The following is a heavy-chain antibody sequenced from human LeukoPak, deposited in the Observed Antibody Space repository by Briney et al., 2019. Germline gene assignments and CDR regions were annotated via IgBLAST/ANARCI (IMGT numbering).Heavy chain of an antibody. J-gene: IGHJ3*02. Sequence: SETLSLTCTVSGGSISSSTYHWGWIRQPPGKALEWIGTIYYSGITDYNPSLKSRVAISVDTSKNQFSLKLSSVTAADTAVYYCARGRYSSGIKAFDIWGQGTMVTVSS. CDR3: ARGRYSSGIKAFDI. CDR1: GGSISSSTYH. V-gene: IGHV4-39*01. CDR2: IYYSGIT. D-gene: IGHD6-19*01.